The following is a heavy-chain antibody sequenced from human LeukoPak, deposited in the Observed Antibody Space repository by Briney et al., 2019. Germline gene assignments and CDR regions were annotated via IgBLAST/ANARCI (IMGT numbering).Heavy chain of an antibody. Sequence: SETLSLTCTVSGGSISSYYWSWIRQPPGKGLEWIGYIYYSGSTDYNPSLKSRVTISVETSKNQFSLKLSSVTAADTAVYYCARRGYSGYDYDKKYNWFDPWGQGTLVTVSS. J-gene: IGHJ5*02. CDR3: ARRGYSGYDYDKKYNWFDP. D-gene: IGHD5-12*01. CDR1: GGSISSYY. V-gene: IGHV4-59*08. CDR2: IYYSGST.